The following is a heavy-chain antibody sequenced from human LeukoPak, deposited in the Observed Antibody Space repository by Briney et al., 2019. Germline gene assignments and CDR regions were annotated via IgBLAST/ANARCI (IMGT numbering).Heavy chain of an antibody. J-gene: IGHJ6*03. CDR2: IIPIFGTA. CDR3: VASLDNGGFGESARPPPYYYYYYMDV. V-gene: IGHV1-69*06. Sequence: ASVKVSCKASGGTFSSYAISWVRQAPGQGLEWMGGIIPIFGTANYAQKFQGRVTITADKSTSTAYMELSSLRSEDTAVYYCVASLDNGGFGESARPPPYYYYYYMDVWGKGTTVTVSS. CDR1: GGTFSSYA. D-gene: IGHD3-10*01.